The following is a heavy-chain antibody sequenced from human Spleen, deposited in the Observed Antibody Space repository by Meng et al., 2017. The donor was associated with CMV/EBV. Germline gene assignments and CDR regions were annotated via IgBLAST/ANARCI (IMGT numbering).Heavy chain of an antibody. CDR2: INWNGGST. Sequence: GESLKISCAASGFTFDDYGMSWVRQAPGKGLEWVSGINWNGGSTGYADSVKGRFTISRDNAKNSLYLQMNSLRAEDTAVYYCTRDVSGYYPEYWGQGTLVTVSS. D-gene: IGHD3-9*01. J-gene: IGHJ4*02. CDR3: TRDVSGYYPEY. V-gene: IGHV3-20*04. CDR1: GFTFDDYG.